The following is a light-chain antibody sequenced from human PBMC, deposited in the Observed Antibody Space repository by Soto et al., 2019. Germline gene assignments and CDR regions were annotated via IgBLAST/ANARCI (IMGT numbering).Light chain of an antibody. CDR3: QQYNSYSPST. CDR1: QSISSW. J-gene: IGKJ2*01. Sequence: DIQMTQSPSTLSASVGDRVTITCRASQSISSWLAWYQQKPGKAPKLLIYKASSLESGVPSRFSGSGSGTEFTLSISSVHPDDFATYYCQQYNSYSPSTFGQGTKLEIK. CDR2: KAS. V-gene: IGKV1-5*03.